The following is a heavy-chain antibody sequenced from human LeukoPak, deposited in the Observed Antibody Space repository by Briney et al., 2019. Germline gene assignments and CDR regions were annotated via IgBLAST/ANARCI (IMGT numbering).Heavy chain of an antibody. CDR2: IYYSGST. D-gene: IGHD3-22*01. V-gene: IGHV4-39*07. J-gene: IGHJ3*02. CDR3: ARRPNYYDSSGYYAFDI. Sequence: TSETLSLTCTVSGGSISSSSYYWGWIRQPPGKGLEWIGSIYYSGSTYYNPSLKSRVTISVDTSKNQFSLKLSSVTAADTAVYYCARRPNYYDSSGYYAFDIWGQGTMVTVSS. CDR1: GGSISSSSYY.